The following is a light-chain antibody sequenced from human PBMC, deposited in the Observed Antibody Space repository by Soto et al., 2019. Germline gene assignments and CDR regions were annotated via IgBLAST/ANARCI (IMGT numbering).Light chain of an antibody. CDR2: AAS. V-gene: IGKV1-39*01. Sequence: EIQITQSPSSLSASVGDRVTITCRASESISRHLNWYQQKPGNAPKLLIYAASSLQNGVPSRFSGSGSGTDFTLTISNLQPGDFATYYCQESYSTLSITFGQGTRLETK. CDR3: QESYSTLSIT. J-gene: IGKJ5*01. CDR1: ESISRH.